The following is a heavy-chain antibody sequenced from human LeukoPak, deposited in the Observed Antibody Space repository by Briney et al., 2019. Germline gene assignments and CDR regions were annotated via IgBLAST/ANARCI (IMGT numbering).Heavy chain of an antibody. CDR3: AKDVGKWESLHFFDY. J-gene: IGHJ4*02. CDR1: GFTLSTNA. V-gene: IGHV3-23*01. Sequence: GGSLRLSCLTSGFTLSTNAMSWVRQAPGKGLEWISGISGSGASTYYADSVKGRFTISRDDSRNTLYLQVNSLRGDDTAVYYCAKDVGKWESLHFFDYWGQGTLVTVSS. D-gene: IGHD1-26*01. CDR2: ISGSGAST.